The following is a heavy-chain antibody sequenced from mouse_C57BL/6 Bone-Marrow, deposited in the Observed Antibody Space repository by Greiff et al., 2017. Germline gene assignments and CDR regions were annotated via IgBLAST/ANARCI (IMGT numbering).Heavy chain of an antibody. CDR1: GYAFSSSW. D-gene: IGHD2-4*01. V-gene: IGHV1-82*01. CDR2: IYPGDGDT. CDR3: ARKRDDYGDY. J-gene: IGHJ2*01. Sequence: QVQLQQSGPELVKPGASVKISCKASGYAFSSSWMNWVKQRPGKGLEWIGRIYPGDGDTNYNGKFKGKAILTADKSSSTAYMQLSSLTSEDSAVYFCARKRDDYGDYWGQGTTLTVSS.